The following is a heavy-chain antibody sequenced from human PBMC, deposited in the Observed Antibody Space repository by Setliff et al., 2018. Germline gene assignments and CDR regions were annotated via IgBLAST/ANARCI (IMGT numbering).Heavy chain of an antibody. V-gene: IGHV4-39*01. J-gene: IGHJ4*02. CDR2: IHYSGST. D-gene: IGHD3-22*01. CDR3: ARLSGYYFDY. CDR1: GGPISSSNYY. Sequence: PSETLSLTCTVSGGPISSSNYYWGWIRQPPRKGLEWIGSIHYSGSTYYNPSLKSRVTISVDTSKNQFSLKLSSVTAADTAVFYCARLSGYYFDYWGQGTLVTVSS.